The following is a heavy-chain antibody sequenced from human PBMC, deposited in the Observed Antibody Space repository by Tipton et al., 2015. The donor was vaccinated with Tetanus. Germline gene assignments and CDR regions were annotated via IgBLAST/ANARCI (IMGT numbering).Heavy chain of an antibody. J-gene: IGHJ5*01. CDR3: ARRMVAYSGSGSYVGWFDS. Sequence: TLSLTCAVYGGSFSGYYWSWIRQPPGKGLEWIAEINHSGSTKYNPSLKSRVTISVGKSKNQFSLNLISVTAADTAAYYCARRMVAYSGSGSYVGWFDSWGQGTLVTVSS. CDR1: GGSFSGYY. D-gene: IGHD3-10*01. CDR2: INHSGST. V-gene: IGHV4-34*01.